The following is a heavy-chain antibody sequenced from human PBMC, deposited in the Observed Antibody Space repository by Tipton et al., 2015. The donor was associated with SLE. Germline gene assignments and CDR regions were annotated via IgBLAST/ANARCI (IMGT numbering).Heavy chain of an antibody. D-gene: IGHD2-21*01. CDR3: TRARGGDIDFLIER. J-gene: IGHJ4*02. CDR2: IWYDGSQK. V-gene: IGHV3-30*04. Sequence: QLVQSGGGVVQPGRSLRLSCAASGFTFSSYAMHWVRQAPGKGLEWVAVIWYDGSQKYYTDSVKGRFTISRDNSKSTLYLEMNSLRAEDTAVYYCTRARGGDIDFLIERWGQGTLVTVSS. CDR1: GFTFSSYA.